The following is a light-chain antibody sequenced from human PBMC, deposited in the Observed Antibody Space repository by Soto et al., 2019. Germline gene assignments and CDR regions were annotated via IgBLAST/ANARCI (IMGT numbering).Light chain of an antibody. Sequence: ELGMTQSPSTLSVSPGERVTVSCRATQSSSNTLAWYQQKPGQAPRLLLYHAFITATGIPARFRGSGSGTEFTLTISSLQSEDFAVYYCQQYNKWPLTFGGGNKVEIK. CDR3: QQYNKWPLT. V-gene: IGKV3-15*01. J-gene: IGKJ4*01. CDR1: QSSSNT. CDR2: HAF.